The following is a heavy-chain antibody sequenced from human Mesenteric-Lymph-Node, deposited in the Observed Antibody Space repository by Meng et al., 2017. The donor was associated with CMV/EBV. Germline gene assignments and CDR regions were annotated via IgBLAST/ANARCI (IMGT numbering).Heavy chain of an antibody. Sequence: LSLTCAASGFTFTTYPMHWVRPAPGKGLEWLSFISNDGINKNYADSEKGRVTISRDNSKNTLYLQINSLRTEDTAVYYCARSPVVAGSDWVIDYWGQGTLVTVSS. D-gene: IGHD6-19*01. CDR2: ISNDGINK. CDR3: ARSPVVAGSDWVIDY. V-gene: IGHV3-30-3*01. J-gene: IGHJ4*02. CDR1: GFTFTTYP.